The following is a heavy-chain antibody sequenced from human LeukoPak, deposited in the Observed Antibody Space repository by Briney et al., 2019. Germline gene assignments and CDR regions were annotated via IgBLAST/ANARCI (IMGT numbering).Heavy chain of an antibody. CDR3: ARDPLKFAFDI. CDR2: ISSSGTI. V-gene: IGHV3-11*01. Sequence: PGGSLRLSCAASGFTFSDYYMSWIRQAPGKGLEWVSYISSSGTIYYADSVKGRFTISRDNAKNTPYLQMNSLRAEDTAVYYCARDPLKFAFDIWGQGTMVTVSS. J-gene: IGHJ3*02. CDR1: GFTFSDYY.